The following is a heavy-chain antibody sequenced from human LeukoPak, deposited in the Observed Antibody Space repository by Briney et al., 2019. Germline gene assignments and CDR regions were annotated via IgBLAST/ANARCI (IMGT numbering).Heavy chain of an antibody. V-gene: IGHV1-2*02. CDR3: ARGGSRYSSSWEIDY. D-gene: IGHD6-13*01. CDR2: INPSRGGT. CDR1: GYTFTGYY. J-gene: IGHJ4*02. Sequence: ASVKVSCKASGYTFTGYYMHWVRQAPGQGLEWMVWINPSRGGTNSAQKFQGRVTMTRGTSISTAYMDLSSLRSDDTAVYYCARGGSRYSSSWEIDYWGQGTLVTVSS.